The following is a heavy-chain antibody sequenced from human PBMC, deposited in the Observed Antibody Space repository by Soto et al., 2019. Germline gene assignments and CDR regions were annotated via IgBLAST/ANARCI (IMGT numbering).Heavy chain of an antibody. V-gene: IGHV3-23*01. J-gene: IGHJ5*02. CDR1: GFIFSTYD. D-gene: IGHD6-13*01. CDR2: IGKSGDST. CDR3: AKDPPRGPLGIAAAGSRWFNP. Sequence: GGSLRLSCAASGFIFSTYDMSWVGQTPGKGLEWVSSIGKSGDSTYYADSVKGRFTISRDNSKNTLFLQMNSLRAEDTALYYCAKDPPRGPLGIAAAGSRWFNPWGQGTLVTVSS.